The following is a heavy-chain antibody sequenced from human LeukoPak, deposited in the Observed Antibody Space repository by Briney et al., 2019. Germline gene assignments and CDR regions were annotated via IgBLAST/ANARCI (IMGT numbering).Heavy chain of an antibody. J-gene: IGHJ3*02. CDR3: ARAGAFDI. CDR1: GFTFSSYE. V-gene: IGHV3-33*08. Sequence: GGSLRLSCAASGFTFSSYEMNWVRQAPGKGLEWVAVIWYDGSNKYYADSVKGRFTISRDNSKNTLYLQMNSLRAEDTAVYYCARAGAFDIWGQGTMVTVSS. CDR2: IWYDGSNK.